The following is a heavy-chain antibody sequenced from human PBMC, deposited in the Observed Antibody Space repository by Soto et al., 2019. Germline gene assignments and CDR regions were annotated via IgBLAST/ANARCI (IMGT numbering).Heavy chain of an antibody. CDR1: GGSISSYY. D-gene: IGHD3-3*01. CDR3: ARVQTYYDFWSSYSAARGYYGMDV. V-gene: IGHV4-59*01. Sequence: PSETLSLTCTVSGGSISSYYWSWIRQPPGKGLEWIGYIYYSGSTNYNPSLKSRVTISVDTSKNQFSLKLSSVTAADTAVYYCARVQTYYDFWSSYSAARGYYGMDVWGQGTTVTVSS. CDR2: IYYSGST. J-gene: IGHJ6*02.